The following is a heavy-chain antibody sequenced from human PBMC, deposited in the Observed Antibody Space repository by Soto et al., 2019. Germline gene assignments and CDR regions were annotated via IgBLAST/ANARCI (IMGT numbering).Heavy chain of an antibody. V-gene: IGHV4-30-4*01. CDR2: IYYSGST. D-gene: IGHD2-15*01. J-gene: IGHJ3*02. CDR3: ARGSSCSGGSCPYAFDI. CDR1: GGSISSGDYC. Sequence: SETLSLTCTVSGGSISSGDYCWSWIRQPPGKGLEWIGYIYYSGSTYYNPSLKSRVTISVDTSKNQFSLKLSSVTAADMAVYYCARGSSCSGGSCPYAFDIWGQGTMVTVSS.